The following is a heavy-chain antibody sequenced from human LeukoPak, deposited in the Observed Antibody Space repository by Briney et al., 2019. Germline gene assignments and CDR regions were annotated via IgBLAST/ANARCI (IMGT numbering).Heavy chain of an antibody. V-gene: IGHV1-18*01. CDR1: GYTFTSYG. D-gene: IGHD6-13*01. J-gene: IGHJ5*02. Sequence: ASVKVSCKASGYTFTSYGISWVRQAPGQGLEWMGWISAYNGNTNYAQKLQGRVTMTTDTSTSTACMELRSLRSDDTAVYYCARVGKIAAAGNNWFDPWGQGTLVTVSS. CDR3: ARVGKIAAAGNNWFDP. CDR2: ISAYNGNT.